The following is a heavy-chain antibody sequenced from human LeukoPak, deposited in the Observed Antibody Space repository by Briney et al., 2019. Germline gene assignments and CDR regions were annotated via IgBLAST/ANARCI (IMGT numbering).Heavy chain of an antibody. V-gene: IGHV1-69*04. D-gene: IGHD1-26*01. Sequence: SVKVSCKASGGTFSSYTISWVRQAPGQGLEWMGRIIPILGIANYAQKFQGRVTITADKSTSTAYMELSSLRSEDTAVYYCAREGVGSEGWFNPWGQGTLVTVSS. J-gene: IGHJ5*02. CDR3: AREGVGSEGWFNP. CDR2: IIPILGIA. CDR1: GGTFSSYT.